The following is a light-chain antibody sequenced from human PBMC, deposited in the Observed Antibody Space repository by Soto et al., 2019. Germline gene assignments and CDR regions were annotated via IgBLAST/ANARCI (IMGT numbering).Light chain of an antibody. Sequence: QSVLTQPPSVSGAPGQRVTISCTGSSSNIGAGYDVHWYQQLPGTAPKLLIFDNSNRPSGVPDRFSGSKSGTSASLAITGLQAEDEAYYYCQSYDSSLSVVVFGGGTKVTVL. V-gene: IGLV1-40*01. CDR3: QSYDSSLSVVV. CDR2: DNS. J-gene: IGLJ2*01. CDR1: SSNIGAGYD.